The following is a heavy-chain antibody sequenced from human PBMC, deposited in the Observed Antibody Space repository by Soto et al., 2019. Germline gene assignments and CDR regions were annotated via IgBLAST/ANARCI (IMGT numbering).Heavy chain of an antibody. D-gene: IGHD6-19*01. J-gene: IGHJ5*02. CDR2: IYYSGST. Sequence: SETLSLTCTVSGCSISSSSYYWGWIRQPPGKGLEWIGSIYYSGSTYYNPSLKSRVTISVDTSKNQFSLKLSSVTAADTAVYYCARAVGGKWLVPLSWFDPWGQGTLVTVSS. V-gene: IGHV4-39*01. CDR1: GCSISSSSYY. CDR3: ARAVGGKWLVPLSWFDP.